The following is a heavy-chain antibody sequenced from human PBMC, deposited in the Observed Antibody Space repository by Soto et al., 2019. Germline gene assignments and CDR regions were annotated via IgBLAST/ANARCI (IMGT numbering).Heavy chain of an antibody. CDR3: ARGQVGRYGPPGFDF. CDR1: GYTFTGYY. J-gene: IGHJ4*02. D-gene: IGHD5-18*01. Sequence: ASVKVSCKASGYTFTGYYMHWVRHAPGQGLEWMGWINPNSGGTNYAQKFQGWVTMTRDTSISTAYMELSRLRSDDTAVYYCARGQVGRYGPPGFDFWGPGTLVTGFS. V-gene: IGHV1-2*04. CDR2: INPNSGGT.